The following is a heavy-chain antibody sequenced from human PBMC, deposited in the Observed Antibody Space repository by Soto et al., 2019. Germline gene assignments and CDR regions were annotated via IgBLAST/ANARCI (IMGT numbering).Heavy chain of an antibody. CDR2: ISRSGRGSA. CDR1: GFTFNSYV. D-gene: IGHD3-22*01. Sequence: GGSLRLSCAASGFTFNSYVMTWVRQAPGEGLEWVSSISRSGRGSAYYADSVKGRFTISRDNSENTLCLQMNNLRDEDTALYYCARGRYLDSSDYWVANLPFDHWGLGTLVTVS. J-gene: IGHJ4*02. V-gene: IGHV3-23*01. CDR3: ARGRYLDSSDYWVANLPFDH.